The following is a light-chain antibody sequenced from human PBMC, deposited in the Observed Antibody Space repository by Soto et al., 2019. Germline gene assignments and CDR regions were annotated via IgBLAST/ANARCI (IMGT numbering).Light chain of an antibody. J-gene: IGLJ1*01. Sequence: QSVLTQPASVSGSPGQSITISCTGTSRDVGSYNLVSWYQQHPGKAPKLMIYEGSKRPSGVSNRFSGSKSGNTASLTISGLQAEDEADYYCFSYAGSSIYVFGTGTKVTVL. CDR1: SRDVGSYNL. V-gene: IGLV2-23*01. CDR3: FSYAGSSIYV. CDR2: EGS.